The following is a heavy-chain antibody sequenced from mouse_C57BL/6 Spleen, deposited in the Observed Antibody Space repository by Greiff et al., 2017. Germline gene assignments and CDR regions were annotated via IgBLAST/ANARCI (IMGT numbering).Heavy chain of an antibody. CDR1: GYSFTSYY. J-gene: IGHJ1*03. Sequence: QVQLKESGPELVKPGASVKISCKASGYSFTSYYIHWVKQRPGQGLEWIGWIYPGSGNTKYNEKFKGKATLTADTSSSTAYMQLSSLTSEDSAVYYCATGSSHWYFDVWGTGTTVTVSS. CDR2: IYPGSGNT. V-gene: IGHV1-66*01. D-gene: IGHD1-1*01. CDR3: ATGSSHWYFDV.